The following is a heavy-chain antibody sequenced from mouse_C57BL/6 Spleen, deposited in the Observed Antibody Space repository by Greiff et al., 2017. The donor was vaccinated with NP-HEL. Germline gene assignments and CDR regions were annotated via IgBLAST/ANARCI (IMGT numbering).Heavy chain of an antibody. J-gene: IGHJ2*01. D-gene: IGHD1-1*01. Sequence: QVQLQQPGAELVKPGASVKLSCKASGYTFTSYWMQWVKQRPGQGLEWIGEIDPSDSYTNYNQKFKGKATLTVDTSSSTAYMQLSSLTSEDSAVYYCARSDTTVGYWGQGTTLTVSS. CDR3: ARSDTTVGY. CDR1: GYTFTSYW. CDR2: IDPSDSYT. V-gene: IGHV1-50*01.